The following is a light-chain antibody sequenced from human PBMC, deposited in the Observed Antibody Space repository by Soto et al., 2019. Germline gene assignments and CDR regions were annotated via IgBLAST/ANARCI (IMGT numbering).Light chain of an antibody. V-gene: IGKV1-39*01. CDR1: QNINNY. Sequence: DIQMTQSPSSLSASVGDRVTITCRTSQNINNYLNWYQQRPGKAPKLLIYAASTLQSGVPSRFSGSGSGTDFTLTISRLEPEDFAVYYCQQYGSSGTFGQGTKVDIK. CDR2: AAS. J-gene: IGKJ1*01. CDR3: QQYGSSGT.